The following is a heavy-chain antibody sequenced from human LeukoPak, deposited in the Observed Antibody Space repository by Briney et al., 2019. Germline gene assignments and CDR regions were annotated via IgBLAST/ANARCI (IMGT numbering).Heavy chain of an antibody. D-gene: IGHD1-1*01. V-gene: IGHV4-61*02. J-gene: IGHJ4*02. CDR2: IYYSGIT. CDR3: ARGLERRLGYFDY. Sequence: SQTLSLTCNVSGGSISSGHYYWSWIRQPAGKGLEWIGRIYYSGITDYNPSLKSRVTISVDTSKNQFSLRLPSVTAADTAVYYCARGLERRLGYFDYWGQGTLVTVPS. CDR1: GGSISSGHYY.